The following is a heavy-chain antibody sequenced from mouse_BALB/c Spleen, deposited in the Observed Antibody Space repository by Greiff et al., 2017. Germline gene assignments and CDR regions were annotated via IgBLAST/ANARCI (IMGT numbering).Heavy chain of an antibody. CDR1: GFNIKDYY. D-gene: IGHD1-1*01. CDR2: IDPENGDT. Sequence: EVQLQQSGAELVRSGASVKLSCTASGFNIKDYYMHWVKQRPEQGLEWIGWIDPENGDTEYAPKFQGQATMTADTSSNTAYLQLSSLTSEDTAVYYCNVGYGSSHYYAMDYWGQGTSVTVSS. V-gene: IGHV14-4*02. CDR3: NVGYGSSHYYAMDY. J-gene: IGHJ4*01.